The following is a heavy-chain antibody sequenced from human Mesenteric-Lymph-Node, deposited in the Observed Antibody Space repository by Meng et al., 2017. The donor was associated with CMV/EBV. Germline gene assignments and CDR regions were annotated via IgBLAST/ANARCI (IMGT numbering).Heavy chain of an antibody. CDR1: GYTFTSYG. CDR3: AGGLRLELLDY. CDR2: INPNSGGT. V-gene: IGHV1-2*02. J-gene: IGHJ4*02. Sequence: ASVKVSCKASGYTFTSYGISWVRQAPGQGLEWMGWINPNSGGTNYAQKFQGRVTITRDTSISTAYMELSRLRSDDTAVYYCAGGLRLELLDYWGQGTLVTVSS. D-gene: IGHD1-7*01.